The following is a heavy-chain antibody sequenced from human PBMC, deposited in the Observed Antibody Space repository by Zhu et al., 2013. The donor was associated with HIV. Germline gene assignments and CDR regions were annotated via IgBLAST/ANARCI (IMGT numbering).Heavy chain of an antibody. Sequence: QVQLVQSGAEVKTPGASVRVSCTASGYSLTKYYMHWVRQAPGQGLEWMGLIDPTGVDTRYAQNFQGRVTVTSDTSTSAVYMELNSLTSVDTAVYYCAREQCSRTTCYQYMDVWGEGTTVTVSS. V-gene: IGHV1-46*01. J-gene: IGHJ6*03. CDR2: IDPTGVDT. CDR1: GYSLTKYY. CDR3: AREQCSRTTCYQYMDV. D-gene: IGHD2-2*01.